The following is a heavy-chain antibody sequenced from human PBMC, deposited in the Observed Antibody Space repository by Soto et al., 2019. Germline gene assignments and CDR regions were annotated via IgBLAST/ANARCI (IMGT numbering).Heavy chain of an antibody. J-gene: IGHJ6*02. D-gene: IGHD5-18*01. CDR1: GGSFSGYY. Sequence: LSLTCAVYGGSFSGYYWSWIRQPPGKGLEWIGEINHSGSTNYNPSLKSRVTISVDTSKNQFSLKLSSVTAADTAVYYCARGPEIQLWTKLYYYYGMDVWGQGTTVTVSS. CDR3: ARGPEIQLWTKLYYYYGMDV. CDR2: INHSGST. V-gene: IGHV4-34*01.